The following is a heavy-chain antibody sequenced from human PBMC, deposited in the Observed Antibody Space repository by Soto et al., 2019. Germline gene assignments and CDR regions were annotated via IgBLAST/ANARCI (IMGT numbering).Heavy chain of an antibody. CDR2: IYPGDSDT. Sequence: GESLKISCKGSGYSFTIYWIGWVRQMPGKGLEWMGIIYPGDSDTRYSPSFQGQVTISADKSISTAYLQWSSLKASDTAMYYCASQLRYSSSWGAFDIWGQGTMVTVSS. CDR3: ASQLRYSSSWGAFDI. J-gene: IGHJ3*02. CDR1: GYSFTIYW. D-gene: IGHD6-13*01. V-gene: IGHV5-51*01.